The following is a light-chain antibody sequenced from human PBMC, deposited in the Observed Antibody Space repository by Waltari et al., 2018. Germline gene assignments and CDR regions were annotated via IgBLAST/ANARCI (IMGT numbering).Light chain of an antibody. J-gene: IGLJ2*01. CDR3: QTWDSVPHVV. CDR2: QDT. V-gene: IGLV3-1*01. Sequence: SYELTQPPSVSVSPGQTASITCSGDKLGDKYACWYQQKPGQSPVLVVYQDTKRPSGTPERCSGSKSGNTATLTISGTQTMDEADYYCQTWDSVPHVVFGGGTKLTV. CDR1: KLGDKY.